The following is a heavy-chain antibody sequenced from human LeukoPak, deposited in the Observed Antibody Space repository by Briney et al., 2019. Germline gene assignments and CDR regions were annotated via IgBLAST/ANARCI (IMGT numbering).Heavy chain of an antibody. CDR2: INHSGGT. V-gene: IGHV4-34*01. Sequence: SETLSLTCTLYGDSFNDYYWSWIRQPPGKGLEWIGEINHSGGTNYNPSLWSRLTISIDTSKHQFSLQVTSVTAADTGVYFCARVSDTMISFGGAISYFDNWGQGALVTVSS. CDR3: ARVSDTMISFGGAISYFDN. J-gene: IGHJ4*02. D-gene: IGHD3-16*02. CDR1: GDSFNDYY.